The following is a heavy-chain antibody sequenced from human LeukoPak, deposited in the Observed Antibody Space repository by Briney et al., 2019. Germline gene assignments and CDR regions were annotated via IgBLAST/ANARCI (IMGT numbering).Heavy chain of an antibody. CDR1: GFTFSSYG. Sequence: GGSLRLSCAASGFTFSSYGMHWIRQAPGKGLEWVAVIWYDGSNKYYADSVKGRFTISRDNSKNTLYLQMNSLRAEDTAVYYCAREDYYDSSGYYSSQYYFDYWGQGTLVTVSS. J-gene: IGHJ4*02. CDR3: AREDYYDSSGYYSSQYYFDY. CDR2: IWYDGSNK. D-gene: IGHD3-22*01. V-gene: IGHV3-33*01.